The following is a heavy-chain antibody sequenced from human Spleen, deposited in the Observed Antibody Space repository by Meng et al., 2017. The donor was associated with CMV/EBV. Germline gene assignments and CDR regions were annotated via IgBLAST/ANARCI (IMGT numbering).Heavy chain of an antibody. J-gene: IGHJ1*01. CDR1: GFTVSNNY. D-gene: IGHD2-15*01. Sequence: GESLKISCAASGFTVSNNYFYWVRQAPGKGLEWVSVIYSTGATHYADSVKGRFTISRDNSKNTVHLQMNNLRAEDTAVYYCAKDAIRDIVLLPTVVRGGYFHQWGQGTLVTVSS. CDR3: AKDAIRDIVLLPTVVRGGYFHQ. CDR2: IYSTGAT. V-gene: IGHV3-53*01.